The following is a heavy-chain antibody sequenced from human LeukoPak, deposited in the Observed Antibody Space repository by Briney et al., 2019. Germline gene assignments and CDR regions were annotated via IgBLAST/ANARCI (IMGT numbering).Heavy chain of an antibody. Sequence: SETLSLTCTVSGGSISSTTYYWGWIRQPPGEGLEWIGSIYYSGSTSYNPSLKSRVTISLDTSKNQFSLKLSSVTAADTAVYYWARHYDYGMLTGYHILSFDYWGQGALVTVFS. CDR2: IYYSGST. J-gene: IGHJ4*02. CDR3: ARHYDYGMLTGYHILSFDY. D-gene: IGHD3-9*01. V-gene: IGHV4-39*01. CDR1: GGSISSTTYY.